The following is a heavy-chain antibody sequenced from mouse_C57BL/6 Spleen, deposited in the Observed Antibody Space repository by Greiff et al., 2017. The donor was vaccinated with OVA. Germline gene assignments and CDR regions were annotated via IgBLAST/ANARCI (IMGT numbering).Heavy chain of an antibody. CDR2: ISYDGSN. CDR1: GYSITSGYY. Sequence: EVKLMESGPGLVKPSQSLSLTCSVTGYSITSGYYWNWIRQFPGNKLEWMGYISYDGSNNYNPSLKNRISITRDTSKNQFFLKLNSVTTEDTATYYCARGPYWGQGTTLTVSS. J-gene: IGHJ2*01. CDR3: ARGPY. V-gene: IGHV3-6*01.